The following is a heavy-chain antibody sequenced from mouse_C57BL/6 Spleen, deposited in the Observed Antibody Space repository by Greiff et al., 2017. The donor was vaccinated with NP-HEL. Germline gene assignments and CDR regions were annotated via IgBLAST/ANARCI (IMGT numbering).Heavy chain of an antibody. CDR2: IYPSDSET. V-gene: IGHV1-61*01. CDR3: ARGGVIIDY. J-gene: IGHJ2*01. CDR1: GYTFTSYW. Sequence: QVQLQQPGAELVRPGSSVKLSCKASGYTFTSYWMDWVKQRPGQGLEWIGNIYPSDSETHYNQKFKDKATLTVDKSSSTAYMQLSSLTSEDSAVYYCARGGVIIDYWGQGTTLTVSS. D-gene: IGHD2-1*01.